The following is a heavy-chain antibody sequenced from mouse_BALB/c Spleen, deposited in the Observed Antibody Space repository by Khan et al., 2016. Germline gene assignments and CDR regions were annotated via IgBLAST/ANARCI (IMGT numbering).Heavy chain of an antibody. Sequence: EVKLEESGGGLVQPGGSMKLSCVASGFTFSNYWMNWVRQSPEKGLEWVAEIRLKSNNYATHYAASVKGRFTISRADSKSSVYLQMNNLRAEDTGIYYCTTGLAYWGQGTLVTVSA. CDR3: TTGLAY. V-gene: IGHV6-6*02. CDR1: GFTFSNYW. J-gene: IGHJ3*01. CDR2: IRLKSNNYAT.